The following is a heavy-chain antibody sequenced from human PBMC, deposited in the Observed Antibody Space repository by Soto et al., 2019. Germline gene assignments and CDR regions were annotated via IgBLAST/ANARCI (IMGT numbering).Heavy chain of an antibody. CDR3: ARDWPYSSSWIYFDY. D-gene: IGHD6-13*01. CDR1: GYTFTSYG. Sequence: ASVKVSCKASGYTFTSYGISWVRQAPGQGLEWTGWISAYNGNTNYAQKLQGRVTMTTDTSTSTAYMELRSLRSDDTAVYYCARDWPYSSSWIYFDYWGQGTLVTVSS. V-gene: IGHV1-18*04. J-gene: IGHJ4*02. CDR2: ISAYNGNT.